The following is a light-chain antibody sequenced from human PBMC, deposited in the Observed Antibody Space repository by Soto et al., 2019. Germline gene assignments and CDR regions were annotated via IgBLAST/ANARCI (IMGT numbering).Light chain of an antibody. J-gene: IGKJ1*01. CDR1: HSVGNW. Sequence: DIQMTQSPSALSASVGDRVTITCRASHSVGNWLAWYQQKQAKAPKLLVYDASILETGVPSRFSGSGSGTEFTLTISSLQPDDSATYYCQHYSLYSPWTFGQGTKVDIK. CDR3: QHYSLYSPWT. V-gene: IGKV1-5*01. CDR2: DAS.